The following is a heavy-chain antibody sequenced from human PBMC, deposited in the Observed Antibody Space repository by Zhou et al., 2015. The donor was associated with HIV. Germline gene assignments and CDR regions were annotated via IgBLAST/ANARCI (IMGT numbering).Heavy chain of an antibody. Sequence: QVQLVQSGAEVKKPGASVKVSCKASGYTFTSYDINWVRQATGQGLEWMGWMNPNSGNTGYAQKFQGRVTMTRNTSISTAYMELSSLRSEDTAVYYCAREEVTTTAKNYYYYYMDVWGKGTTVTVSS. V-gene: IGHV1-8*01. CDR3: AREEVTTTAKNYYYYYMDV. J-gene: IGHJ6*03. CDR1: GYTFTSYD. CDR2: MNPNSGNT. D-gene: IGHD4-17*01.